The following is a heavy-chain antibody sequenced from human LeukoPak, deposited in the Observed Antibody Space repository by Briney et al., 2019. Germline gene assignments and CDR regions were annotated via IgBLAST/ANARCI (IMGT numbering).Heavy chain of an antibody. CDR2: ISSSSSTI. V-gene: IGHV3-48*01. Sequence: PGGSLRLSCAASGFTFSSYRMNWVRQTPGKGLEWVSYISSSSSTIYYADSVKGRFTISRDNAKNSLYLQMNSLRAEDTAVYYCARDSVYCSSTSCYGYYYGMDVWGQGTTVTVSS. CDR1: GFTFSSYR. CDR3: ARDSVYCSSTSCYGYYYGMDV. J-gene: IGHJ6*02. D-gene: IGHD2-2*01.